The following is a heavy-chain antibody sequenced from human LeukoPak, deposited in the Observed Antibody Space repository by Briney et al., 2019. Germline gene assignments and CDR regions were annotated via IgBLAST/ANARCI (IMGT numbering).Heavy chain of an antibody. CDR1: GFTFSSYW. V-gene: IGHV3-7*01. Sequence: GGSLRLSCAASGFTFSSYWMSWVRQAPGKGLEWVANIKQDGSEKYYVDSVKGRFTISRDNAKNSLYLQMNSLRAEDTAVYYCARASKYDYVWESYGDYWGQGTLVTVSS. D-gene: IGHD3-16*01. J-gene: IGHJ4*02. CDR2: IKQDGSEK. CDR3: ARASKYDYVWESYGDY.